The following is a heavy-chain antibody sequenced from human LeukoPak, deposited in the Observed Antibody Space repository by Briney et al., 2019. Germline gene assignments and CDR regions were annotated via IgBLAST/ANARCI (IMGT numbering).Heavy chain of an antibody. CDR2: IRRKAYGGTT. V-gene: IGHV3-49*03. Sequence: GGSLRLSCTASGFTFGDYAMSWFRQAPGKGLEWVGFIRRKAYGGTTEYAASVKGRFTISRDDSKSIAYLQMNSLKTEDTAVYYCTRGYCSGGSCYEFDYWGQGTLVTVSS. D-gene: IGHD2-15*01. CDR3: TRGYCSGGSCYEFDY. CDR1: GFTFGDYA. J-gene: IGHJ4*02.